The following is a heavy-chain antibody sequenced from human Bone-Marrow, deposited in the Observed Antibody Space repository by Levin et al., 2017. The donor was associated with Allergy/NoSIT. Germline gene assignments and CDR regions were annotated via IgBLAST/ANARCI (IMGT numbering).Heavy chain of an antibody. D-gene: IGHD3-16*02. CDR1: GFTFSDLY. J-gene: IGHJ4*02. CDR2: SKNKANSYIT. V-gene: IGHV3-72*01. CDR3: GRVLDQNVRGIAY. Sequence: SCAASGFTFSDLYMEWVRQAPGKGLEWVGRSKNKANSYITEYAASVKGRFTISRDDSKNLLYLQINGLKTEDTAVYYCGRVLDQNVRGIAYWGQGTLVTVSS.